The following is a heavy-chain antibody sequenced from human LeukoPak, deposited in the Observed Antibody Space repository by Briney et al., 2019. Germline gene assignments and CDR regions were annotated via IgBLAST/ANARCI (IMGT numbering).Heavy chain of an antibody. CDR2: IYHSGST. V-gene: IGHV4-38-2*02. J-gene: IGHJ6*02. Sequence: SETLSLTCTVSGYSISSGYYWGWIRQPPGKGLEWIGSIYHSGSTYYNPSLKSRVTISVDASKNQFSLKLSSVTAADTAVYYCARFGFYYDIDVWGQGTTVTVSS. CDR3: ARFGFYYDIDV. CDR1: GYSISSGYY. D-gene: IGHD3-16*01.